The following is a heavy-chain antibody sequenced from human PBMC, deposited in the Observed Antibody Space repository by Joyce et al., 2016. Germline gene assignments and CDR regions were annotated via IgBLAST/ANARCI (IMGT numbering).Heavy chain of an antibody. CDR1: GLTLINYG. J-gene: IGHJ4*02. CDR2: ISYDGMYK. D-gene: IGHD6-25*01. CDR3: AKILTATYSSGWFLDY. V-gene: IGHV3-30*18. Sequence: QVQLVESGGGVVQHGRSLRLSCAASGLTLINYGVQGVRQAPGKGLEWVAGISYDGMYKYYADSGKGRFTISRDNSKNTVFLEMNSLRTEDTAVYYCAKILTATYSSGWFLDYWGQGTLVTVSS.